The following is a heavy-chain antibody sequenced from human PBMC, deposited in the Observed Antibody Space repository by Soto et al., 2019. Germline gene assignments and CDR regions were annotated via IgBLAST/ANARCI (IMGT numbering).Heavy chain of an antibody. Sequence: GGSLRLSCAASGFTFSSYWMSWVRQAPGKGLEWVANIKQDGSEKYYVDSVKGRFTITRDNAKNSLYLQMNRLRAEETAVYYCARWRRNFWSGYYGPGPNHDAFDIWGQGTMVTVSS. V-gene: IGHV3-7*01. D-gene: IGHD3-3*01. CDR2: IKQDGSEK. J-gene: IGHJ3*02. CDR3: ARWRRNFWSGYYGPGPNHDAFDI. CDR1: GFTFSSYW.